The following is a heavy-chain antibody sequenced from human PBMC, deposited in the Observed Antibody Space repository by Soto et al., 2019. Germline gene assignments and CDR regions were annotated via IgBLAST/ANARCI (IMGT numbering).Heavy chain of an antibody. CDR2: VNHSGST. CDR3: ARSPDSSGYYPRRYYYGMDV. Sequence: SETLSLTCAVYGGSFSGYYWSWIRQPPGKGLEWIGEVNHSGSTNYNPSLKSRVTISVDTSKNQFSLKLSSVTAADTAVYYCARSPDSSGYYPRRYYYGMDVWGQGTTVTVSS. D-gene: IGHD3-22*01. CDR1: GGSFSGYY. V-gene: IGHV4-34*01. J-gene: IGHJ6*02.